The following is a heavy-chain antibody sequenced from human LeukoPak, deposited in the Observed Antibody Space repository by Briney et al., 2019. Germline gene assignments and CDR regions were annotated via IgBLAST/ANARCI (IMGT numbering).Heavy chain of an antibody. V-gene: IGHV4-59*08. CDR2: VYYSGST. CDR3: ARHAPYSDSTGYPFGH. Sequence: SETLSLTCTVSGGSISSYYWSWIRQPPGKGLEWIGYVYYSGSTNYSPSLKSRVSISIDTSKNQFSLKLSSVTAADTAVYYCARHAPYSDSTGYPFGHWGQGTLVTVSS. J-gene: IGHJ4*02. CDR1: GGSISSYY. D-gene: IGHD3-22*01.